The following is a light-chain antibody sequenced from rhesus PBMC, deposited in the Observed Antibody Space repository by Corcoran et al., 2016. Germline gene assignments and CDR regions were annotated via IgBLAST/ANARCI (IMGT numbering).Light chain of an antibody. J-gene: IGKJ4*01. CDR3: MQGTQLPLT. CDR1: QSLLHSDGYTS. Sequence: DIVMTQTPLSLPVTPGEPASISCRSSQSLLHSDGYTSLDWYLQKPGQSSQLLIYLGSNRASGVPDRCSGSGSGTDFTLKISRVEAEEVGVYYCMQGTQLPLTFGGGTKVELK. V-gene: IGKV2-90*01. CDR2: LGS.